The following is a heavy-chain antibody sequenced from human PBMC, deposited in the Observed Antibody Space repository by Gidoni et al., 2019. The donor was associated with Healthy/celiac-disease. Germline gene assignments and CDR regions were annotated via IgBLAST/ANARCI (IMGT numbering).Heavy chain of an antibody. V-gene: IGHV4-34*01. CDR1: GGSFSGYY. CDR2: INHSGST. Sequence: QVQLQQWGAGLLKPSETLSLTCAVYGGSFSGYYWSWIRQPPGKGLEWIGEINHSGSTNYNPSLKSRVTISVDTSKNQFSLKLSSVTAADTAVYYCARRGGYSSSWYHYYYYGMDVWGQGTTVTVSS. D-gene: IGHD6-13*01. CDR3: ARRGGYSSSWYHYYYYGMDV. J-gene: IGHJ6*02.